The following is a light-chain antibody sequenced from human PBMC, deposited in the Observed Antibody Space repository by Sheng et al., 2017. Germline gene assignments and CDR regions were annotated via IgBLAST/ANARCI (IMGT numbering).Light chain of an antibody. CDR1: SSKSGAGFD. J-gene: IGLJ3*02. CDR3: AAWDASLSGLWV. CDR2: GNN. V-gene: IGLV1-40*01. Sequence: QSMLTQPLSVSGAPGQRVTISCIGSSSKSGAGFDVHWYQQLPGTAPKLLIYGNNNRPSGVPDRFSGSKSGTSASLAISGLRSEDEADYYCAAWDASLSGLWVFGGGTKLTVL.